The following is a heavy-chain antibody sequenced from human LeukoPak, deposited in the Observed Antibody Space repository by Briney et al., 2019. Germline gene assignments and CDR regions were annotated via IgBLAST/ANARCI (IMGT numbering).Heavy chain of an antibody. CDR1: GFTFSSYG. D-gene: IGHD3-3*01. CDR2: IRYDGSNK. CDR3: AKDYHYDFWSGYYLGNYYFDY. Sequence: PGGSLRLSCAASGFTFSSYGMHWVRQAPGKGLEWVAFIRYDGSNKYYADSVKGRFTISRDNSKNTLYLQMNSLRAEDTAVYYCAKDYHYDFWSGYYLGNYYFDYWGQGTLVTVSS. J-gene: IGHJ4*02. V-gene: IGHV3-30*02.